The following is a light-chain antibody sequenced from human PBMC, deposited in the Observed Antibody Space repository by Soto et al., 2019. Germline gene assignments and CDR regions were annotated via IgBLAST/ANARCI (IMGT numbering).Light chain of an antibody. CDR3: SSYTSTSRYV. J-gene: IGLJ1*01. Sequence: QSALTQPPSVSGSPGQSVTVSCTGTSSDVGKYARVSWYQQPPGTAPKLIIYEVANRPSGVPARFSGSKSGNTASLTISGLQAEDEADYYCSSYTSTSRYVFGAGSKLTVL. CDR1: SSDVGKYAR. CDR2: EVA. V-gene: IGLV2-18*02.